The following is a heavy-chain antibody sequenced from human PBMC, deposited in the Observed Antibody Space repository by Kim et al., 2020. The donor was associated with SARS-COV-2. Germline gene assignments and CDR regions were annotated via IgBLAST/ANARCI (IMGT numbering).Heavy chain of an antibody. CDR2: DKT. D-gene: IGHD6-13*01. CDR3: ATNLAAAGVV. J-gene: IGHJ4*02. Sequence: DKTYYVESVKGRLTISRDNSKNTPYLQMSSLRVEDTAVYYCATNLAAAGVVWGQGTLVTVSS. V-gene: IGHV3-66*01.